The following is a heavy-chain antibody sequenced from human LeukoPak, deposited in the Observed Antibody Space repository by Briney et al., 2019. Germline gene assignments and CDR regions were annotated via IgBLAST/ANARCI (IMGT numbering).Heavy chain of an antibody. CDR2: IFYSGST. D-gene: IGHD3-22*01. CDR1: SGSISTSNYY. Sequence: SETLSLTCTVSSGSISTSNYYWGWVRQPPGKALEWIGNIFYSGSTYYSPSLKSRVTISLDTSRNQFSLKLSSVTAADTAVYYCARSSGWLLLRLAFDIWGQGIMVTVSS. J-gene: IGHJ3*02. CDR3: ARSSGWLLLRLAFDI. V-gene: IGHV4-39*07.